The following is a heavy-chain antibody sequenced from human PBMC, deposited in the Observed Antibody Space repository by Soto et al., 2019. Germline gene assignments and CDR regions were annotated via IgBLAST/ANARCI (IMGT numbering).Heavy chain of an antibody. Sequence: SVKVSCKASGGTFSSYAISRVRQAPGQGLEWMGGIIPIFGTANYAQKFQGRVTITADESTSTAYMELSSLRSEDTAVYYCAIRYSGYDLGDYWGQGTLVTVSS. V-gene: IGHV1-69*13. J-gene: IGHJ4*02. D-gene: IGHD5-12*01. CDR3: AIRYSGYDLGDY. CDR1: GGTFSSYA. CDR2: IIPIFGTA.